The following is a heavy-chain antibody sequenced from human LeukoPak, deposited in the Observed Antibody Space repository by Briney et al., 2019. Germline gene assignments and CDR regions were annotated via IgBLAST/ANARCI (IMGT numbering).Heavy chain of an antibody. CDR3: ARSPRGNILDY. CDR1: GFSFSDHH. D-gene: IGHD3-9*01. Sequence: PGGSLRLYCAVSGFSFSDHHMDWVRQAPGKGLEWVGRIRNEGNTYTTQYATSVRGRFTVSRDDSKNSVFLQLNSLNTEDTAVYYCARSPRGNILDYWGQGTLVTVSS. CDR2: IRNEGNTYTT. V-gene: IGHV3-72*01. J-gene: IGHJ4*02.